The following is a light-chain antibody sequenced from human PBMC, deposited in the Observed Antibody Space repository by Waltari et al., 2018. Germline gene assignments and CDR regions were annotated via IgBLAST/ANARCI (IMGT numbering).Light chain of an antibody. J-gene: IGKJ1*01. Sequence: EIVLTQSPGTLSLSPGERATLSYRASQSIGRSLAWYQQKPGQPPRLLIYGTSNRATGIPDRFSGGGSATDFSLTISRLEPEDVAMYYCQHYVSLPVTFGQGTKVEIK. CDR1: QSIGRS. CDR2: GTS. V-gene: IGKV3-20*01. CDR3: QHYVSLPVT.